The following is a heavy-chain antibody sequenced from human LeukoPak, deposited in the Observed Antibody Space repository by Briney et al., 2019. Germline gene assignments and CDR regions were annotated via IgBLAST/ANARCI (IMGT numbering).Heavy chain of an antibody. CDR1: GGSISSYY. CDR3: ARDGLAGAFDI. Sequence: SETLSLTCTVSGGSISSYYWSWIRQPPGKGLEWIGYIYYSGSTNHNPSLKSRVTISVDTSKNQFSLKLSSVTAADTAVYYCARDGLAGAFDIWGQGTMVTVSS. CDR2: IYYSGST. V-gene: IGHV4-59*01. J-gene: IGHJ3*02.